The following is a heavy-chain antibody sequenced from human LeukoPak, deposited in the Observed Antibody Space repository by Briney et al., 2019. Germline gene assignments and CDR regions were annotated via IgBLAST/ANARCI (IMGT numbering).Heavy chain of an antibody. CDR3: ARLTGNYGDY. CDR1: GFTFSSYS. CDR2: VSSGSSYI. J-gene: IGHJ4*02. D-gene: IGHD3-10*01. V-gene: IGHV3-21*01. Sequence: GGSLRLSCAASGFTFSSYSMNWVRQAPGKGLEWVSSVSSGSSYIYYADSVKGRFTISRENAKNSLYLQMDSLRAEDTAVYYCARLTGNYGDYWGQGTLVTVSS.